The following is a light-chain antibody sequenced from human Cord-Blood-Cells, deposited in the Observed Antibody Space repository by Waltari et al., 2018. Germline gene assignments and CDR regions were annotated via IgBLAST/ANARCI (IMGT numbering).Light chain of an antibody. CDR1: SRDVGSYNL. CDR2: EGS. Sequence: SALTQPASVSGSPGQSIPISCPGTSRDVGSYNLVSWYQQHPGKAPKPMIYEGSKRPSGVSNRFSGSKSGNTASLTISGLQAEDEADYYCCSYAGSSTFVVFGGGTKLTVL. V-gene: IGLV2-23*03. CDR3: CSYAGSSTFVV. J-gene: IGLJ2*01.